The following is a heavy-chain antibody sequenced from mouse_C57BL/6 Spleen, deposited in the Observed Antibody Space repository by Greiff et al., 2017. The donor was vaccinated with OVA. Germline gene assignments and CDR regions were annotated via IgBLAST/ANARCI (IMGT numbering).Heavy chain of an antibody. CDR2: ISYDGSN. J-gene: IGHJ2*01. Sequence: EVKLQESGPGLVKPSQSLSLTCSVTGYSITSGYYWNWIRQFPGNKLEWMGYISYDGSNNYNPSLKNRISITRDTSKNQFFLKLNSVTTEDTATYYCARYPYYFDYWGQGTTLTVSS. D-gene: IGHD5-1*01. V-gene: IGHV3-6*01. CDR3: ARYPYYFDY. CDR1: GYSITSGYY.